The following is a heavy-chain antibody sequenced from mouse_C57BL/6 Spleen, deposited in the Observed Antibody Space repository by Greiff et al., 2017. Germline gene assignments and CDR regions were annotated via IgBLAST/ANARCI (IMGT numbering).Heavy chain of an antibody. J-gene: IGHJ3*01. CDR3: ASAPGSTSWFAY. V-gene: IGHV1-52*01. CDR1: GYTFTSYW. Sequence: VQLQQPGAELVRPGSSVKLSCKASGYTFTSYWMHWVKQRPIQGLEWIGNIDPSDSETHYNQKFKDKATLTVDKSSSTAYMQLSSLTSEDSAVYYCASAPGSTSWFAYWGQGTLVTVSA. CDR2: IDPSDSET. D-gene: IGHD1-1*01.